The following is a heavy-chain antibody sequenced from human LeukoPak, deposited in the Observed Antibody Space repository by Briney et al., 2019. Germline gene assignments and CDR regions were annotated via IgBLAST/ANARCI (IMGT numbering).Heavy chain of an antibody. J-gene: IGHJ4*02. CDR1: GGSISSYY. D-gene: IGHD3-10*01. Sequence: SETLSLTCTVSGGSISSYYWSWIRQPPGKGLEWIGSFYYPGSTYYNPSLKSRVTISIDASRNQFSLNLSSVTAADTAVYYCASRSGGDYWGQGTLVTVSS. CDR3: ASRSGGDY. V-gene: IGHV4-59*05. CDR2: FYYPGST.